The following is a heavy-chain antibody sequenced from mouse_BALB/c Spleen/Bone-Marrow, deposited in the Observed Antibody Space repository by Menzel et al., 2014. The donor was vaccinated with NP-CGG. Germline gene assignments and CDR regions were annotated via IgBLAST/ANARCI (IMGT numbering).Heavy chain of an antibody. D-gene: IGHD2-14*01. CDR3: TRRNYRYDGFAY. V-gene: IGHV1-5*01. CDR2: IYLGNSDT. J-gene: IGHJ3*01. CDR1: GYSFTSYW. Sequence: EVQLQQSGTVLARPGTSVKMSCKASGYSFTSYWMHWVKQRPGQGLEWIGVIYLGNSDTSYNQKFKGKAKLTAVTSASTAYMELSSLTNEDSAVYYCTRRNYRYDGFAYWGQATLVTVSA.